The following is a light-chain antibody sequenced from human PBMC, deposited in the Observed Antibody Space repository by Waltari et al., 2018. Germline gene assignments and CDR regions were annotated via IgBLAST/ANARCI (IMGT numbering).Light chain of an antibody. J-gene: IGLJ2*01. Sequence: YVLTQPPSVSVAPGQTARITCGGSNIGSKSVHWHQQTPGRAPILVVYDDTDRPSGISERCSGSNAGNTATLIIRGVEAGDEADYYCQVWDSRTDHVIFGGGTKLTVL. CDR2: DDT. CDR1: NIGSKS. CDR3: QVWDSRTDHVI. V-gene: IGLV3-21*02.